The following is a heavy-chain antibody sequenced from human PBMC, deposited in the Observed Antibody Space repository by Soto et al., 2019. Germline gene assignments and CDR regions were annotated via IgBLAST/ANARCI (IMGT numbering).Heavy chain of an antibody. J-gene: IGHJ5*02. D-gene: IGHD3-3*01. Sequence: ASEKVSCKASGYTFTSYDINWVRQATGQGLEWMGWMNPNSGNTGYAQKFQGRVTMTRNTSISTAYMELSSLRSEDTAVYYCARGSGGTIFGVVLNWFDPWGQGTLVTVSS. CDR2: MNPNSGNT. CDR1: GYTFTSYD. V-gene: IGHV1-8*01. CDR3: ARGSGGTIFGVVLNWFDP.